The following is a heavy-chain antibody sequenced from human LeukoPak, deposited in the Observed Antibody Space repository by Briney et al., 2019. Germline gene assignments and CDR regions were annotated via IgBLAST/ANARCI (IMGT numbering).Heavy chain of an antibody. CDR3: ARGSGAPVEMATVDY. CDR2: IYYSGST. Sequence: PSETLSLTCTVSGGSIRSYYWSWIRQTPGKGLEWIGYIYYSGSTNYNPSLKSRLTISVDTSKNQFSLKLSSVTAEDTAVYYCARGSGAPVEMATVDYWGQGTLVTVSS. D-gene: IGHD5-24*01. CDR1: GGSIRSYY. J-gene: IGHJ4*02. V-gene: IGHV4-59*01.